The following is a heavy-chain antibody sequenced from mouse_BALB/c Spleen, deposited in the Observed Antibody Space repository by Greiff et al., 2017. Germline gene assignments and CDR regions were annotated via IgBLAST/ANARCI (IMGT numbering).Heavy chain of an antibody. J-gene: IGHJ1*01. D-gene: IGHD1-3*01. V-gene: IGHV3-2*02. Sequence: EVMLVESGPGLVKPSQSLSLTCTVTGYSITSDYAWNWIRQFPGNKLEWMGYISYSGSTSYNPSLKSRISITRDTSKNQFFLQLNSVTTEDTATYYCAGKVWGYWYFDVWGAGTTVTVSS. CDR2: ISYSGST. CDR3: AGKVWGYWYFDV. CDR1: GYSITSDYA.